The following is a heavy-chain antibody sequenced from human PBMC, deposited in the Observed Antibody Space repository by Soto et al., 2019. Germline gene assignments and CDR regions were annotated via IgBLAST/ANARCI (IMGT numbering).Heavy chain of an antibody. D-gene: IGHD2-15*01. Sequence: GGSLRLSCAASGFTFSSYSMNWVRQAPGKGLEWVSSISSSSSYIYYADSVKGRFTISRDNAKNSLYLQMNSLRAEDTAVYYCANLGYCSGGSCYFVYAFDIWGQGTMVTVSS. V-gene: IGHV3-21*01. CDR1: GFTFSSYS. CDR3: ANLGYCSGGSCYFVYAFDI. CDR2: ISSSSSYI. J-gene: IGHJ3*02.